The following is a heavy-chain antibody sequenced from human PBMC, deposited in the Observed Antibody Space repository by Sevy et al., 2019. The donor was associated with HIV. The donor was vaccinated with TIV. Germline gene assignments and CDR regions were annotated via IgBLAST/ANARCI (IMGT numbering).Heavy chain of an antibody. J-gene: IGHJ4*02. V-gene: IGHV4-39*02. CDR3: AKRLWGPSGGYFDL. Sequence: SETLSLTCTISGGSITSSSYYWGWIRQPPGKGLEWIGSIYYTGSTFYNPSLQSRVIISIDSSKNSFSLKLNFVTAADTAVYFCAKRLWGPSGGYFDLWGQGTLVTVSS. D-gene: IGHD1-1*01. CDR1: GGSITSSSYY. CDR2: IYYTGST.